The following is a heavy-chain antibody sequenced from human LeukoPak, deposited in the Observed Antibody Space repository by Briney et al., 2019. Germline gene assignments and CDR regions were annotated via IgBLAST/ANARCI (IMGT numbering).Heavy chain of an antibody. Sequence: GASVKVSCKASGYTFTSYYMHWVRQAPGQGLEWMGIINPSGGSTSYAQKFQGRVTMTEDTSTDTAYMELSSLRSEDTAVYYCATEWKVVCSGGSCYPYWGQGTLVTVSS. V-gene: IGHV1-46*01. CDR2: INPSGGST. D-gene: IGHD2-15*01. J-gene: IGHJ4*02. CDR1: GYTFTSYY. CDR3: ATEWKVVCSGGSCYPY.